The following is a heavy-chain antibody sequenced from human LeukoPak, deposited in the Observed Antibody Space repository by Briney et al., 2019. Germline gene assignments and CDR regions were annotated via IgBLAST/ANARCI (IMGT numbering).Heavy chain of an antibody. CDR2: INSDGGSI. CDR1: GFTFSSYW. D-gene: IGHD3-3*01. J-gene: IGHJ4*02. CDR3: ARARYYDFWSGYYSSPFDC. Sequence: GGSLRLSCAASGFTFSSYWMHWVRQALGKGLGWVSRINSDGGSISYADSVKGRFTISRDNAKNTLYLQMNSLRAEDTAVYYCARARYYDFWSGYYSSPFDCWGQGTLVTVSS. V-gene: IGHV3-74*01.